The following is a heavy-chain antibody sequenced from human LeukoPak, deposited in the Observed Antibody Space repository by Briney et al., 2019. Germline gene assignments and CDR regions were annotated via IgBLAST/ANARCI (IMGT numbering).Heavy chain of an antibody. D-gene: IGHD3-10*01. CDR1: GGSFSGYY. CDR3: ARGPNYYGSGSYNDY. V-gene: IGHV4-34*01. CDR2: INHSGST. Sequence: SETLSLTCAVYGGSFSGYYWSWIRQPPGKGLEWIGEINHSGSTNYNPSLKSRVTISVDTSKNQFSLKLSSVTAADTAVYYCARGPNYYGSGSYNDYWGQGTLVTVSS. J-gene: IGHJ4*02.